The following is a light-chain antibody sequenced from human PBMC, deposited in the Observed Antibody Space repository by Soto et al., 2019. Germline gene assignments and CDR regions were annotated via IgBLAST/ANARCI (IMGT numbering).Light chain of an antibody. CDR1: SSNIGSNY. J-gene: IGLJ1*01. Sequence: QSVLTQPPSASGTPGQRVTISCSGSSSNIGSNYVYWYQQLPGTAPKLLIYRNNQRSSGVPDRFSGSKSGTSASLAISGLRSEDEADYYCAAWDDSLSALYVFGTGTKLTVL. V-gene: IGLV1-47*01. CDR2: RNN. CDR3: AAWDDSLSALYV.